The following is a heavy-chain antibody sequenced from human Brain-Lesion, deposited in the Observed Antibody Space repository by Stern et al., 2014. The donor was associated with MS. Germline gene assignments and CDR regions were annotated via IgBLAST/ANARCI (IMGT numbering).Heavy chain of an antibody. CDR3: ARGERWFDS. Sequence: EVQLVESGGGFVQPGGSLRLSCAASGFTFSNYWMHWVRQAPGKGLVWVSRVNNDGRRTIYADSVKGRFTMSRDNAKNTLYLQMNSLRVEDTAIYYCARGERWFDSWGQGTLVTVSS. V-gene: IGHV3-74*02. CDR2: VNNDGRRT. D-gene: IGHD3-10*01. CDR1: GFTFSNYW. J-gene: IGHJ5*01.